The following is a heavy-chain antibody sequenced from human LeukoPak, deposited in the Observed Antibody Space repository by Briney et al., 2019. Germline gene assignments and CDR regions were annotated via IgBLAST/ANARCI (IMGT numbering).Heavy chain of an antibody. CDR2: IYTSGST. Sequence: PSETLSLTCTVSGGSISSYYWSWIRQPAGKGLEWIGRIYTSGSTNYNPSLKSRVTMSVVTSKNQFSLKLSSVTAADTAVYYCARTTEAHSWQTRYYSYYMDVWGKGTTVTVSS. CDR3: ARTTEAHSWQTRYYSYYMDV. V-gene: IGHV4-4*07. CDR1: GGSISSYY. D-gene: IGHD6-13*01. J-gene: IGHJ6*03.